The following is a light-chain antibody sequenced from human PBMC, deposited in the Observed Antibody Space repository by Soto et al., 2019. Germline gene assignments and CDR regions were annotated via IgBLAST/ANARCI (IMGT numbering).Light chain of an antibody. V-gene: IGKV1-5*03. CDR3: QQYNSYPST. CDR1: QTITDW. CDR2: RAT. J-gene: IGKJ2*01. Sequence: DIRMTQSPSTLSAFVGDSVTITCRASQTITDWLAWYQQKPGKAPKFLIYRATYLESGVPSRFSGSGSGTQFTLTISSLQPDDFATYYCQQYNSYPSTFGQGTKVDI.